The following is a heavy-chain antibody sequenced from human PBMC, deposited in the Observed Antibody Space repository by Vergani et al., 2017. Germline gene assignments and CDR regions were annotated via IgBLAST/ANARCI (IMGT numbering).Heavy chain of an antibody. V-gene: IGHV4-39*01. D-gene: IGHD6-19*01. CDR3: ARHSTVEWLVKLGWIDP. Sequence: QLQLQESGPGLVKPSATLSLTCSVSGASIRSSNYYWGWIRQPPGKGLEWIAGNYYSGSTYNNPPLKSGVTISVDTSKNQFSLKLSSWTAAATAVYFCARHSTVEWLVKLGWIDPWGQGILVTVSS. J-gene: IGHJ5*02. CDR2: NYYSGST. CDR1: GASIRSSNYY.